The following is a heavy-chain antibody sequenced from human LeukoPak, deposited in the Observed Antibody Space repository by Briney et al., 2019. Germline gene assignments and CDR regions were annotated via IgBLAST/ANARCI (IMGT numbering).Heavy chain of an antibody. CDR2: INPSGGST. Sequence: ASVKVSCKSPGYTFTSYYMYWVRQAPGQGLEWMGIINPSGGSTRYAQKFQGRVTMTRDTSTSTVYMELSSLRSEDTAVYYCARDSGMVRGTVDYWGQGTLVTVSS. J-gene: IGHJ4*02. CDR1: GYTFTSYY. D-gene: IGHD3-10*01. V-gene: IGHV1-46*01. CDR3: ARDSGMVRGTVDY.